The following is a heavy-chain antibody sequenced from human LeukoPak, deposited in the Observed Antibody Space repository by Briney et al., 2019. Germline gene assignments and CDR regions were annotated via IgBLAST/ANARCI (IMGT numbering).Heavy chain of an antibody. J-gene: IGHJ4*02. D-gene: IGHD3-22*01. V-gene: IGHV1-69*04. CDR3: ARLLNYYDSSGYYYDDY. Sequence: SVKVSCKASGGTFSSYAISWVRQAPGQGLEWMGRIIPILGIANYAQKFQGRVTITADKSTSTAYMELSSLRSEDTAVYYCARLLNYYDSSGYYYDDYWGQGILVTVSS. CDR2: IIPILGIA. CDR1: GGTFSSYA.